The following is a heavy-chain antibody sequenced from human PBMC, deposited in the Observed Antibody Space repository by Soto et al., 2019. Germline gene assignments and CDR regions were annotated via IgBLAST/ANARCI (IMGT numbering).Heavy chain of an antibody. D-gene: IGHD2-2*01. Sequence: SXTLSLTGAVSGGAISSYYWSWIRQPPVNGLEWIGYIYYSGSTNYNPSLKSRVTISVDTSKNQFSLKLSSVTAADTAVYYCARSPVVPAATKYYYYYYMDVWGKGTTVTVSS. CDR2: IYYSGST. CDR3: ARSPVVPAATKYYYYYYMDV. J-gene: IGHJ6*03. CDR1: GGAISSYY. V-gene: IGHV4-59*08.